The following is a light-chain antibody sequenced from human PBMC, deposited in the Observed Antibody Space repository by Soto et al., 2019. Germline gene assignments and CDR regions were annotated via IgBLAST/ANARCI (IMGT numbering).Light chain of an antibody. CDR1: QGISSY. CDR3: QQLNSYPHIT. Sequence: DIQLTQSPSFLSASVGDRVTITCRASQGISSYLAWYQQKPGKAPKLLIYAASTLQSGVPSRFSGSGSGTEFTLTISSLQPEDVATYYCQQLNSYPHITFGPGTKVD. J-gene: IGKJ3*01. CDR2: AAS. V-gene: IGKV1-9*01.